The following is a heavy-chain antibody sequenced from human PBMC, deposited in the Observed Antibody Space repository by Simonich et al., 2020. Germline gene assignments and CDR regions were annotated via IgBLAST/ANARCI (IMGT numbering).Heavy chain of an antibody. CDR2: IYYREST. CDR1: GGSIISYY. J-gene: IGHJ6*02. V-gene: IGHV4-59*12. Sequence: QVQLQDSGSGLVKPSETLSLTGTVSGGSIISYYWSWIRLPPGKGLELIGYIYYRESTNYNPSHKSRVPITVDTSTNQFSLKLSSVTAADSAVYYCARALGYYYYYYGMDVWGQGTTVTVSS. D-gene: IGHD1-26*01. CDR3: ARALGYYYYYYGMDV.